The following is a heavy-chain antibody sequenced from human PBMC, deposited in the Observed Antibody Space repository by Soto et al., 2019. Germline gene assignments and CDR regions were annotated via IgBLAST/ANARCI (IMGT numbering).Heavy chain of an antibody. CDR3: AGTRYYYGSGSYYYFDY. J-gene: IGHJ4*02. D-gene: IGHD3-10*01. CDR1: GGTFSSYA. Sequence: SVKVSCKASGGTFSSYAISWVRQAPGQGLEWMGGIIPIFGTANYAQKFQGRVTITRDTSASTAYMELSSLRSEDTAVYYCAGTRYYYGSGSYYYFDYWGQGTLVTVSS. V-gene: IGHV1-69*05. CDR2: IIPIFGTA.